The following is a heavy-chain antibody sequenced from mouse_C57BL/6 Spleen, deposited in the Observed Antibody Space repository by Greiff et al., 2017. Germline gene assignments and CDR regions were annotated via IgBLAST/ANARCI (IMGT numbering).Heavy chain of an antibody. V-gene: IGHV1-15*01. D-gene: IGHD4-1*01. Sequence: VQLQQSGAELVRPGASVTLSCKASGYTFTDYEMHWVKQTPVHGLEWIGAIDPETGGTAYNQKFKGKAILTADKSSSTAYMELRSLTSEDSAVYYCTRYWVGAMGYWGQGTSVTVSS. CDR3: TRYWVGAMGY. CDR1: GYTFTDYE. J-gene: IGHJ4*01. CDR2: IDPETGGT.